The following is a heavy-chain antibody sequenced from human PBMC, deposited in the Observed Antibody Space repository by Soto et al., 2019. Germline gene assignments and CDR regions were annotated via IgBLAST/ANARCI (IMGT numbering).Heavy chain of an antibody. D-gene: IGHD3-10*01. Sequence: GASVKVSCKASGYTVTSYGISWVRQAPVQGLEWMGWISAYNGNTNYAQKLQGRVTMTTDTSTSTAYMELRSLRSDDTAVYYCARDRGTRPVYYYYGMDVWGQGTTVTVSS. V-gene: IGHV1-18*04. CDR1: GYTVTSYG. CDR3: ARDRGTRPVYYYYGMDV. J-gene: IGHJ6*02. CDR2: ISAYNGNT.